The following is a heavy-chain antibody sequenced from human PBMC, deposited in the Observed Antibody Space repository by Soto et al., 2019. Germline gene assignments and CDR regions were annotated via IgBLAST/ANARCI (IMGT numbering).Heavy chain of an antibody. D-gene: IGHD4-4*01. CDR2: IYHSGST. V-gene: IGHV4-30-2*01. J-gene: IGHJ4*02. CDR1: GGTVSSGGYS. Sequence: SETLSLTCAVSGGTVSSGGYSWSWIRQPPGKGLEWIGYIYHSGSTYYNPSLKSRVTISVDRSKNQFSLNLSSVTAADTAVYYCARGMTTVTTYDYWGQGTLVTVS. CDR3: ARGMTTVTTYDY.